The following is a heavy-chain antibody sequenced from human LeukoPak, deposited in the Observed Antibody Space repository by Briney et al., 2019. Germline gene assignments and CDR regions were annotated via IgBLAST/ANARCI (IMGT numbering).Heavy chain of an antibody. J-gene: IGHJ5*02. D-gene: IGHD3-3*01. CDR3: ARIHGGGSGYYDGLFGWFDP. V-gene: IGHV4-38-2*02. CDR2: IYHSGNT. Sequence: SETLSLTCTVSAYSISSGYYWGWIRQPPGKGLEWIGSIYHSGNTYYNPSLKSRVTMSVDTSKNQFSLKLSSVTAADTAVYYCARIHGGGSGYYDGLFGWFDPWGQGTLVTVSS. CDR1: AYSISSGYY.